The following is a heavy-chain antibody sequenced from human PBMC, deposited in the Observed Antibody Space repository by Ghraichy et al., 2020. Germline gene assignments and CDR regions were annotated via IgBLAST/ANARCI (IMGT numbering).Heavy chain of an antibody. Sequence: SETLSLTCTVSGGSISSYYWSWIRQPPGKGLEWIGYIYYSGSTNYNPSLKSRVTISVDTSKNQFSLKLSSVTAADTAVYYCARVRQHYYDSSGYYRSVYYFDYWGQGTLVTVSS. CDR3: ARVRQHYYDSSGYYRSVYYFDY. J-gene: IGHJ4*02. D-gene: IGHD3-22*01. CDR2: IYYSGST. CDR1: GGSISSYY. V-gene: IGHV4-59*01.